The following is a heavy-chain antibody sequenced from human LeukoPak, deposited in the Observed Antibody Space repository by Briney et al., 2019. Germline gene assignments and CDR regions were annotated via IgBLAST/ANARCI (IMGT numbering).Heavy chain of an antibody. CDR3: TRGYSSGRVDY. CDR1: GASISSYY. CDR2: MYYTGST. V-gene: IGHV4-59*01. J-gene: IGHJ4*02. D-gene: IGHD6-19*01. Sequence: SETLSLTCTVSGASISSYYWTWIRQPPGKGLEWIGYMYYTGSTNYNPSLKSRVTISIDTSKNQFSLWLSSVTAADTAVYYCTRGYSSGRVDYWGQGTLVTVSS.